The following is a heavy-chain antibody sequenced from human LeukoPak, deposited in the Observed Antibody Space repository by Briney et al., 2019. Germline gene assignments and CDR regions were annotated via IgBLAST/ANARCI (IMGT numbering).Heavy chain of an antibody. J-gene: IGHJ4*02. Sequence: SETLSLTCTVSGGPISSYYWSWIRQPPGKGLEWIANIYHTGSTNYNPSLSSRVTISIDTAKNQFSLKLTSVTAADAAVYYCARRGRNSSGWQDYLWGQGTLVTVSS. V-gene: IGHV4-59*01. CDR1: GGPISSYY. CDR3: ARRGRNSSGWQDYL. CDR2: IYHTGST. D-gene: IGHD6-25*01.